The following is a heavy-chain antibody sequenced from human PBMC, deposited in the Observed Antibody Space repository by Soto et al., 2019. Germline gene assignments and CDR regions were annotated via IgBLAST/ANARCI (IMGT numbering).Heavy chain of an antibody. D-gene: IGHD4-17*01. CDR3: AHPRGYGVFDAYDI. V-gene: IGHV3-23*01. CDR1: GFTFSTYA. Sequence: GGSLRLSCAASGFTFSTYAMSWVRQAPGKGLEWVSAISGSGVSTYYADSVKGRFTISRDNSIDRLYMQMNSLRTEDTAVYYCAHPRGYGVFDAYDIWGQGTMVTVSS. J-gene: IGHJ3*02. CDR2: ISGSGVST.